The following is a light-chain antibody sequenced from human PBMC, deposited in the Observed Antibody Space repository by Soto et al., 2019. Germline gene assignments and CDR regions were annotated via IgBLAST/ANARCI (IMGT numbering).Light chain of an antibody. CDR2: RNN. J-gene: IGLJ3*02. V-gene: IGLV1-47*01. Sequence: QSVLTQPPSASGTPGQRVNISCSGSSSNIGSNYVYWYRQFPGTAPKLLIQRNNQRPSGVPARFSGSKSGTSASLAISGLRSEDEADYYCSTWDDTLKGPVFGGGTKLTVL. CDR3: STWDDTLKGPV. CDR1: SSNIGSNY.